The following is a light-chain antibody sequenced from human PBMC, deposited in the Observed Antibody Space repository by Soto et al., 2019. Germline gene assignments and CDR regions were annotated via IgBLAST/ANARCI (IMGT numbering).Light chain of an antibody. Sequence: QSVLTQPASVSGSPGQSITISCTGTSSDVGGYNYVSWYQQHPGKAPKLMIYDVSSRPSGVSNRFSGSKSGNTASLSISGLQTEDEADYYCSSYTSSSTLVFGTGTKLTV. CDR3: SSYTSSSTLV. CDR2: DVS. CDR1: SSDVGGYNY. V-gene: IGLV2-14*01. J-gene: IGLJ1*01.